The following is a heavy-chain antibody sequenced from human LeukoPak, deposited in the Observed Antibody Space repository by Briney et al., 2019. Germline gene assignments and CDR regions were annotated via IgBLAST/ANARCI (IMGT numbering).Heavy chain of an antibody. J-gene: IGHJ6*02. CDR1: RFMVNDHA. D-gene: IGHD3-16*02. V-gene: IGHV3-9*01. CDR2: VFWNGVDK. Sequence: PGGSLRLSCVAPRFMVNDHAMHWVRQTPGKGLEWVAGVFWNGVDKGYADSVKGLFTIFRDNAKNSIYLQMNSLRIEDTALYYCSKDISAGGLDVWGPGTPVTVSS. CDR3: SKDISAGGLDV.